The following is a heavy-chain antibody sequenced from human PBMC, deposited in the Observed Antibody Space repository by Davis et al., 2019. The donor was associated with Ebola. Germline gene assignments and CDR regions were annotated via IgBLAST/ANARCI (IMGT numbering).Heavy chain of an antibody. CDR2: TYYRSKWYN. CDR3: AKEGAGHYVLYYYGMDV. CDR1: GDSVSSHSAA. V-gene: IGHV6-1*01. Sequence: SQTPSLTCAISGDSVSSHSAAWNWIRQSPSRGLEWLGRTYYRSKWYNDYAVSVKSRITINPDTSKNQFSLQLNSVTPEDTAVYYCAKEGAGHYVLYYYGMDVWGQGTTVTVSS. D-gene: IGHD3-10*02. J-gene: IGHJ6*02.